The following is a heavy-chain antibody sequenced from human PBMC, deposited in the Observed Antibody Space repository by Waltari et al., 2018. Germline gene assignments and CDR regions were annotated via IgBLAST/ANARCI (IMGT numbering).Heavy chain of an antibody. D-gene: IGHD6-25*01. J-gene: IGHJ4*02. CDR3: ARMDGYNERIIHFDF. CDR2: IYSTGYT. V-gene: IGHV4-59*11. Sequence: QVYLQESGPGLVKPSETLSLNCTVSGGSISSHSWSWIRQPPGKGLEWIGYIYSTGYTSYNPSLKSRVSISVDTSKNQFSLTLISVTAADTAVYYCARMDGYNERIIHFDFWGQGTLVTVSS. CDR1: GGSISSHS.